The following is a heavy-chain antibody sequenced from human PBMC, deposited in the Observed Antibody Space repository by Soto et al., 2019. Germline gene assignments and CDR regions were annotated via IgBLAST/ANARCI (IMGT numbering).Heavy chain of an antibody. J-gene: IGHJ4*02. CDR3: ASDRSLGSNWYYYLES. CDR2: ISSSSSAI. CDR1: GFTFSTYA. Sequence: SLGLSCAASGFTFSTYAMNWVRQFPGRGLEWVSYISSSSSAIDYADSVKGRFTVSRDNAKNSLYLQMNSLRDEDTAVYYCASDRSLGSNWYYYLESWGQGTLVTVSS. D-gene: IGHD3-16*01. V-gene: IGHV3-48*02.